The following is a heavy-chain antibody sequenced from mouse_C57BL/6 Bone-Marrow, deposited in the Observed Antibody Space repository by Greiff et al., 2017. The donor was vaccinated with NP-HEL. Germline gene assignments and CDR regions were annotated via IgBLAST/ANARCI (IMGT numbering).Heavy chain of an antibody. D-gene: IGHD1-1*01. V-gene: IGHV1-69*01. Sequence: QVQLQQPGAELVMPGASVKLSCKASGYTFTSYWMHWVKQRPGQGLEWIGEIDPSDSYTNYNQKFKGKSTLTVDKSSSTAYMQLSSLTSEDSAVYYCARYPYYGFDYWGQGTTLTVSS. CDR1: GYTFTSYW. CDR3: ARYPYYGFDY. CDR2: IDPSDSYT. J-gene: IGHJ2*01.